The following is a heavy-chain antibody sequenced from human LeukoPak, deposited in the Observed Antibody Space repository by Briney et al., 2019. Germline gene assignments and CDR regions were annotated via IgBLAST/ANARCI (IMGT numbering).Heavy chain of an antibody. CDR1: GGSFSDYN. CDR3: ARAYPRYYGSGSLYWFDP. CDR2: IYYSGST. J-gene: IGHJ5*02. Sequence: SSETLSLTCAVYGGSFSDYNWTWIRQPPGKGLEWIGYIYYSGSTNYNPSLKSRVTISVDTSKNQFSPKLSSVTAADTAVYYCARAYPRYYGSGSLYWFDPWGQGTLVTVSS. D-gene: IGHD3-10*01. V-gene: IGHV4-59*01.